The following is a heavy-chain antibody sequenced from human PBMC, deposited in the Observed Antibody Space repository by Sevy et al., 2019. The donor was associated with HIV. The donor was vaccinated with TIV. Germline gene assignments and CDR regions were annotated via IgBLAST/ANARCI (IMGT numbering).Heavy chain of an antibody. CDR3: TTDHRRDGIVVVPFEY. D-gene: IGHD2-15*01. Sequence: GRSLRLSCAASGFTFSNAWMSWVRQSPGKGLEWVGRIRSKAGGGTTAYATIVKGKFTISRDDSRDILYLQLNSLETEDTAVYYCTTDHRRDGIVVVPFEYWGQGTLVTVSS. V-gene: IGHV3-15*01. CDR1: GFTFSNAW. CDR2: IRSKAGGGTT. J-gene: IGHJ4*02.